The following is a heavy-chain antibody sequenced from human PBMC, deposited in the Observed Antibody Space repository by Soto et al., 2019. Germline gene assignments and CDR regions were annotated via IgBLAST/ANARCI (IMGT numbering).Heavy chain of an antibody. CDR1: GYTFTNYG. CDR2: IGPYNGNT. CDR3: ARDNRSPAPPFRGDY. J-gene: IGHJ4*02. D-gene: IGHD3-16*01. Sequence: QVQLVQSGTEVKKPGASVKVSCQASGYTFTNYGMSWVRQAPGQGLEWMGWIGPYNGNTNYAQKVQDRLTMTTDTSPSTVYMELRSLTSDDTAVYFCARDNRSPAPPFRGDYWGQGTLVTVSS. V-gene: IGHV1-18*01.